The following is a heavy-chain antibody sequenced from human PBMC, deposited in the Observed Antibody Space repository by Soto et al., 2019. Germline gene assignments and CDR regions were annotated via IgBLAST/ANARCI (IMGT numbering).Heavy chain of an antibody. V-gene: IGHV3-48*03. CDR2: IGRSGETI. J-gene: IGHJ4*02. D-gene: IGHD6-6*01. CDR3: ARDSRGGAARRPTFYY. CDR1: GFTFSSFE. Sequence: SLRLSCVGSGFTFSSFEMNWVRQTPGKGLEWLSYIGRSGETIYYADSVKGRFTISRDNAKSSLFLQMNGLRDEDTGTYYCARDSRGGAARRPTFYYWGRGTLVTVSS.